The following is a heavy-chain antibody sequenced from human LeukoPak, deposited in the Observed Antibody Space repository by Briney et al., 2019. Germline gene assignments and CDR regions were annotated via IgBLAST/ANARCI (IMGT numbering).Heavy chain of an antibody. CDR1: GGSISSSSYY. D-gene: IGHD7-27*01. Sequence: SETLSLTCTVSGGSISSSSYYWGWIRQPPGKGLEWIGYIYYSGSTHYNPSLKSRVSISVDPSKNQFSLKLSSVTAADTAVYSCARVPLGYFFDYWGQGTLVTVSS. J-gene: IGHJ4*02. CDR3: ARVPLGYFFDY. V-gene: IGHV4-31*03. CDR2: IYYSGST.